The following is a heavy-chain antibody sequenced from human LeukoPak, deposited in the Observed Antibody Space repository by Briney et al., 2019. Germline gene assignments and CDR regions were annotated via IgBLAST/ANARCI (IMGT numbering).Heavy chain of an antibody. J-gene: IGHJ4*02. D-gene: IGHD3-10*01. Sequence: GGSLRLSCAASGFTFSSYAMSWVRQAPGKGLEWVSAISGSGGSTYYADSVKGRFTISRDNSKNTLYLQMNSLRAEDTAVYYCAKDPSGHYYGSGSYLIYWGQGTLVTVSS. CDR2: ISGSGGST. CDR1: GFTFSSYA. V-gene: IGHV3-23*01. CDR3: AKDPSGHYYGSGSYLIY.